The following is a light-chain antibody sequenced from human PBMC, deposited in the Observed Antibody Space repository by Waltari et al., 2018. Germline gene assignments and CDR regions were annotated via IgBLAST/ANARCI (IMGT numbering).Light chain of an antibody. CDR3: TSYTSSNTYV. V-gene: IGLV2-14*01. CDR2: DVS. CDR1: SSDVGSYNY. Sequence: QSALTQPASVSGSRGQSITISCTGPSSDVGSYNYVSWYQQHPGKAPKLMIYDVSKRPSGVSNRFSGSKSGNTASLTISGLQAEDEADYYCTSYTSSNTYVFGTGTKVTVL. J-gene: IGLJ1*01.